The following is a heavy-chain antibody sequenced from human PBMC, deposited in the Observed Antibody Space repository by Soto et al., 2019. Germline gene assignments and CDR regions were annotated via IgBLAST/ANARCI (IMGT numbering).Heavy chain of an antibody. J-gene: IGHJ6*02. CDR2: IPQDGVDG. Sequence: GGSLRLSCEVSGFTFSMYSMSWVRQSPGKGLEWVAKIPQDGVDGHYADSVKGRFIISRDDDKNSLHLQLNNLRAEDTAVYYCARDHLILPAHDFFYGSDVWGRGATVTVSS. CDR1: GFTFSMYS. CDR3: ARDHLILPAHDFFYGSDV. D-gene: IGHD2-21*02. V-gene: IGHV3-7*01.